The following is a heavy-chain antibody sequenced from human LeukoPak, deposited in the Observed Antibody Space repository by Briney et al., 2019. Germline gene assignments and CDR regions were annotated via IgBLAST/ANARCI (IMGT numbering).Heavy chain of an antibody. CDR2: IYYSGST. V-gene: IGHV4-59*01. CDR3: ARAAVPYYFDY. D-gene: IGHD2-2*01. Sequence: SKTLSLTCTVPGGSISSYYWSWIRQPPGKGLEWIGYIYYSGSTNYNPSLKSRVTISVDTSKNQFSLKLSSVTAADTAVYYCARAAVPYYFDYWGQGTLVTVSS. CDR1: GGSISSYY. J-gene: IGHJ4*02.